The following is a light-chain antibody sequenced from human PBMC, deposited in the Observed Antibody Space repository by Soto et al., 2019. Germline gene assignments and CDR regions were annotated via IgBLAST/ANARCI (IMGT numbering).Light chain of an antibody. CDR1: SSDVGDYNS. Sequence: QSALTQPRSVSGSPGQSVTVSCIGTSSDVGDYNSVSWYQQHPGKAPKLMIYDVSKRPSGVPDRFSGSKSGNTASLTISGLQAEDEADYYCSSYTNINTRACVFGTGTKVTV. J-gene: IGLJ1*01. CDR2: DVS. V-gene: IGLV2-11*01. CDR3: SSYTNINTRACV.